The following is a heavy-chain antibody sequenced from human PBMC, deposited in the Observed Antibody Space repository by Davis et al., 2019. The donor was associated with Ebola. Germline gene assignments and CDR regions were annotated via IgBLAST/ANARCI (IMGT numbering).Heavy chain of an antibody. Sequence: HSQTLSLTCAISGDSVSGGSGAWNWIRQSPSRGLEWLGRTYYNSKWYNDYAASVRSRIAVNPDTSKNQLSLQVNSVTPEDTAVYYCTRGWLRSKFDYWGRGTLVTVSS. CDR1: GDSVSGGSGA. CDR2: TYYNSKWYN. D-gene: IGHD5-12*01. V-gene: IGHV6-1*01. J-gene: IGHJ4*02. CDR3: TRGWLRSKFDY.